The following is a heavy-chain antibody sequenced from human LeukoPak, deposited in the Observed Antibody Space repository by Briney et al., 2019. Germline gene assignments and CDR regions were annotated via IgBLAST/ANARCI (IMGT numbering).Heavy chain of an antibody. CDR1: GFTFSSYS. J-gene: IGHJ4*02. D-gene: IGHD6-19*01. Sequence: GGSLRPSCAASGFTFSSYSMNWVRQAPGKGLEWVSSISSSSSYIYYADSVKCRFTISRDNAKNSLYLQMNSLRAEDTAVYYCARDQLAVAGSDYWGQGTLVTVSS. V-gene: IGHV3-21*01. CDR3: ARDQLAVAGSDY. CDR2: ISSSSSYI.